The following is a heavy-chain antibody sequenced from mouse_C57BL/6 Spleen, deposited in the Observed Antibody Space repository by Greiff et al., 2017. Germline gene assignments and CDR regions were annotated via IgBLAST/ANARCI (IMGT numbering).Heavy chain of an antibody. CDR1: GFNIKDDY. J-gene: IGHJ3*01. D-gene: IGHD4-1*01. CDR2: IDPENGDT. V-gene: IGHV14-4*01. Sequence: EVQLQQSGAELVRPGASVKLSCTASGFNIKDDYMHWVKQRPEQGLEWIGWIDPENGDTEYASKFQGKAIITADTSSNTAYLQLSSLTSEDTAVYYCTTRLGPYWGQGTLVTVSA. CDR3: TTRLGPY.